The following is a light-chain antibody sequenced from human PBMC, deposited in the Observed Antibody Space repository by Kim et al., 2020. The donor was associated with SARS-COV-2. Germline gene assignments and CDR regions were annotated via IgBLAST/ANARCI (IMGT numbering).Light chain of an antibody. CDR2: GAY. Sequence: DIQMTQSPSSLSASVGDRVTITCRANQIITISLNWYQKKPGKAPNLLIYGAYNLQSGVPSRFSGSGSGTDFTLTISSLQPEDFATYYCQQSYRTPLTFGGGTKVDIK. CDR3: QQSYRTPLT. V-gene: IGKV1-39*01. J-gene: IGKJ4*01. CDR1: QIITIS.